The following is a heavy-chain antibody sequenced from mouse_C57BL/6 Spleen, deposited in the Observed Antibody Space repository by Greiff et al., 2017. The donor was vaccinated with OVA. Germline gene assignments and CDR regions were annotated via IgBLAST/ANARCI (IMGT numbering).Heavy chain of an antibody. CDR2: ISSGSSTI. J-gene: IGHJ4*01. Sequence: VQLKESGGGLVKPGGSLKLSCAASGFTFSDYGMHWVRQAPEKGLEWVAYISSGSSTIYYADTVKGRFTISRDNAKNTLFLQMTSLRSEDTAMYYCARGDGYYAYAMDYWGQGTSVTVSS. CDR3: ARGDGYYAYAMDY. V-gene: IGHV5-17*01. CDR1: GFTFSDYG. D-gene: IGHD2-3*01.